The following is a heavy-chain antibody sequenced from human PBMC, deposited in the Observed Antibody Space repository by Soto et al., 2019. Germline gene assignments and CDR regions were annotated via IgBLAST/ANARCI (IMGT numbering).Heavy chain of an antibody. V-gene: IGHV1-69*01. Sequence: QVQLVQSGAEVKKPGSSVKVSCKASGGTFSSYAISWVRQAPGHGLEWMGGIIPIPGTANYAQKFQGRVTITADESTSTAYMELSSLRSEDTAVYYCARSQGSSTSLEIYYYYYYGMDVWGQGTRVTVSS. CDR2: IIPIPGTA. CDR3: ARSQGSSTSLEIYYYYYYGMDV. J-gene: IGHJ6*02. D-gene: IGHD2-2*01. CDR1: GGTFSSYA.